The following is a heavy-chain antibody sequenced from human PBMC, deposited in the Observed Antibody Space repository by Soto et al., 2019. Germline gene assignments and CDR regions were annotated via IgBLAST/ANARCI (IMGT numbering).Heavy chain of an antibody. Sequence: WGSLRLSCAASGFTFSNFGMHCVRQAPGKGLEWVASILYDVINTYYADSVKGRFTISRDNSKNTLYLEMNSLRAYYTAVYHCAKSRDGYSFYYFYGMDVWGQGTTVTVSS. V-gene: IGHV3-30*18. J-gene: IGHJ6*02. CDR2: ILYDVINT. CDR3: AKSRDGYSFYYFYGMDV. D-gene: IGHD4-4*01. CDR1: GFTFSNFG.